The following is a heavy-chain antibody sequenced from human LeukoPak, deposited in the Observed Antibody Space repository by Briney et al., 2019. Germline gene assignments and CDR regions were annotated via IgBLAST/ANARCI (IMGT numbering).Heavy chain of an antibody. CDR2: IYHSGST. CDR1: GGSISSGGYY. D-gene: IGHD4/OR15-4a*01. J-gene: IGHJ4*02. Sequence: SQTLSLTCTVSGGSISSGGYYWSWVRQPPGKGLEWIGEIYHSGSTYYSPSLRSRVIISVDTSKNQFPLKMNSVTAADTAVYYCARADFGHFFDYWGQGTPVTVSS. CDR3: ARADFGHFFDY. V-gene: IGHV4-30-4*01.